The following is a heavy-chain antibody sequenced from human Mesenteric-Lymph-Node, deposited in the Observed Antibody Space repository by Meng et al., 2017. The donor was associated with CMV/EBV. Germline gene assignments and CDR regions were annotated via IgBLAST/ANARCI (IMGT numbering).Heavy chain of an antibody. CDR2: VNPNTDGT. J-gene: IGHJ4*02. D-gene: IGHD2-15*01. Sequence: ASVKVSCKTSGYTFTNHDIIWVRQATGQGLEWMGWVNPNTDGTHYAQKFQGRVTMTRDTSISTAYMDLTGLTSDDTAVYYCVRDGGSFDYWGQGTLVTVSS. CDR1: GYTFTNHD. CDR3: VRDGGSFDY. V-gene: IGHV1-2*02.